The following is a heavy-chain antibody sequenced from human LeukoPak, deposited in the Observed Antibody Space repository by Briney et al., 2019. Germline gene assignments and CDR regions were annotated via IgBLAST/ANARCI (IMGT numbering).Heavy chain of an antibody. CDR1: GASISSHY. CDR3: ARYIVVVPDHYYMDV. CDR2: IYYSGST. V-gene: IGHV4-59*11. J-gene: IGHJ6*03. D-gene: IGHD2-2*01. Sequence: PSDTLSLTCTVSGASISSHYWSWIRQPPGKGLEWIGYIYYSGSTNYNPSLKSRVTISVDTSKTHFSLKLSSVTAADTAVYYCARYIVVVPDHYYMDVWGKGTTATVSS.